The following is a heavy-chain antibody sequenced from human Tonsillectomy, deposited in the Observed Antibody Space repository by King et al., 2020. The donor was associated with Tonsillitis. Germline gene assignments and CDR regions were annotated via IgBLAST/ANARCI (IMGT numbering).Heavy chain of an antibody. CDR2: ISYDGSFE. Sequence: VQLVESGGGVVQPGRSLRLSCVASGFTLSTFGMYWVRQTPGKGLEWVAVISYDGSFESYSDSVKGRFSISRDISKNTLYLQMNSLRADATAVYYCARDALGRYFDFWGQGTLVTVSS. D-gene: IGHD7-27*01. CDR1: GFTLSTFG. V-gene: IGHV3-33*01. J-gene: IGHJ4*02. CDR3: ARDALGRYFDF.